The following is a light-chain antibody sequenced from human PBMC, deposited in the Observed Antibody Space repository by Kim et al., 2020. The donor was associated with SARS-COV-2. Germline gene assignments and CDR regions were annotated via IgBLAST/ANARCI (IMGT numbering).Light chain of an antibody. CDR3: QQSYSPVYT. CDR2: GAS. Sequence: SASVGDRVTLTCRASQSINTSLPWYQHTRGKAPKLLIYGASTLQSGVPSRFSGSGSGPDLTLTISNLQAEDFATYYCQQSYSPVYTFGQGTKREI. J-gene: IGKJ2*01. V-gene: IGKV1-39*01. CDR1: QSINTS.